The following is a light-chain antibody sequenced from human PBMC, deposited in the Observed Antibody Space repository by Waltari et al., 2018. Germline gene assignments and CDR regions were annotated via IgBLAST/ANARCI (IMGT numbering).Light chain of an antibody. V-gene: IGLV1-51*02. J-gene: IGLJ3*02. CDR3: ATWDTSLSAGV. CDR1: SSNIGSSD. CDR2: ETI. Sequence: QSVLTQPPSVTAAPGQKVTISCAGSSSNIGSSDVSWYQQVPGTAPKLLIFETILRPSGIPDRFSGSKSGTSATLDITGLQTGDEANYYCATWDTSLSAGVFGGGTKLTVL.